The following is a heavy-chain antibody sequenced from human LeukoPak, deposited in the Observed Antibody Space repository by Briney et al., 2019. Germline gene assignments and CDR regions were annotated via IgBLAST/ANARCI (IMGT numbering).Heavy chain of an antibody. V-gene: IGHV3-74*01. Sequence: PGGSLRLSCGASGFTFSSYWMHWVRQAPGKGLVWVSHINSDGSSTSYADSVKGRFTISRDNAKNTLYLQMNSLRVEDAAVYYCATVGGVSGRAFDMWGQGTVVTVSS. CDR3: ATVGGVSGRAFDM. J-gene: IGHJ3*02. CDR1: GFTFSSYW. CDR2: INSDGSST. D-gene: IGHD2-8*01.